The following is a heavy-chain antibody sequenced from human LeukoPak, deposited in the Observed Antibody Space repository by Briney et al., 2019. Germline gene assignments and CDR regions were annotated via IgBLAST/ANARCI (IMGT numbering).Heavy chain of an antibody. CDR3: XXEGYDILTGYYHGSYFDY. J-gene: IGHJ4*02. Sequence: SETLSLTCTVSGGSISSSSYYWGWIRQPPGKGLEWIGSIYYSGSTYYNPSLKSRVTISVDTSKNQFSLKLSSMTAADTAVYYCXXEGYDILTGYYHGSYFDYWGQGTLVTVSS. CDR2: IYYSGST. V-gene: IGHV4-39*07. D-gene: IGHD3-9*01. CDR1: GGSISSSSYY.